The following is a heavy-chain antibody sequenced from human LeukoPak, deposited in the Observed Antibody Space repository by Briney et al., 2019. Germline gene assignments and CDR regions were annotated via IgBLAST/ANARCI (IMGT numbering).Heavy chain of an antibody. V-gene: IGHV4-39*01. D-gene: IGHD7-27*01. J-gene: IGHJ4*02. Sequence: KPSETLSLTCTAPGGSISSSSYYWGWIRQPPGKGLEWIGKIYYSGSTYYNPSLKSRVTISVDTSKSQFSLKLSSVTAADTAVYYCARKELGIIDYWGQGTLVTVSS. CDR1: GGSISSSSYY. CDR3: ARKELGIIDY. CDR2: IYYSGST.